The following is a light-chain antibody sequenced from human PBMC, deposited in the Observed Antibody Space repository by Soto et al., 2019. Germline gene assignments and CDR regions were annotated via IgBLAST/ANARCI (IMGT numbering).Light chain of an antibody. CDR2: GAS. CDR3: QQYGSPWT. CDR1: QSVSSSY. Sequence: EIVLTQSPGTLSLSPGERATLACRASQSVSSSYLAWYQQKPGQAPRLLIYGASSRATGIPDRFSGSGSGTDFTFTISGLEPKDFAVYYCQQYGSPWTFGQGTKVEIK. J-gene: IGKJ1*01. V-gene: IGKV3-20*01.